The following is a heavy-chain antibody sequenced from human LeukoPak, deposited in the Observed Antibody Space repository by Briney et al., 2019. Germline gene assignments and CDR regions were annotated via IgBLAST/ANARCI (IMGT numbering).Heavy chain of an antibody. CDR2: MNPNSGNT. Sequence: ASVKVSCKASGYTFTSYDINWVRQATGQGLEWMGWMNPNSGNTGYAQKFQGRVTMTRNTSISTAYMEMSSLRSEDTAVYYCARALGYCTNGVCHNHDAFDIWGQGTMVTVSS. CDR1: GYTFTSYD. D-gene: IGHD2-8*01. CDR3: ARALGYCTNGVCHNHDAFDI. V-gene: IGHV1-8*01. J-gene: IGHJ3*02.